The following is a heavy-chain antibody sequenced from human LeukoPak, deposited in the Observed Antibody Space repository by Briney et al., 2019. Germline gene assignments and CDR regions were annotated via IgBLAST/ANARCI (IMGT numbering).Heavy chain of an antibody. J-gene: IGHJ6*02. CDR3: ARRDVLGTYGAGTWGYGMDV. CDR1: GYIFTNYW. CDR2: IYPGDSDI. V-gene: IGHV5-51*01. D-gene: IGHD3-10*01. Sequence: KPGESLKISCKASGYIFTNYWIGWVRQMPGKGLEWMGIIYPGDSDIRYSPSFQGQVTISADRSITTAYLQWSSLKASDTAIYYCARRDVLGTYGAGTWGYGMDVWGQGTTVTVSS.